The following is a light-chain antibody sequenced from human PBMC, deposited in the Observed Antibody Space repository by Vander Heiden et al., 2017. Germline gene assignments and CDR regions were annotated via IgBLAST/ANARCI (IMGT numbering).Light chain of an antibody. J-gene: IGLJ3*02. V-gene: IGLV3-21*02. Sequence: SYLLTQPPPASVAPGQTARITCGGTNIGSKSVHWYQQKPGQAPVLVVYDDSDRPSGIPERFSGSNSGNTATLTISRVEAGDEADYYCQVWDSSSDHWVFGGGTKLTVL. CDR2: DDS. CDR1: NIGSKS. CDR3: QVWDSSSDHWV.